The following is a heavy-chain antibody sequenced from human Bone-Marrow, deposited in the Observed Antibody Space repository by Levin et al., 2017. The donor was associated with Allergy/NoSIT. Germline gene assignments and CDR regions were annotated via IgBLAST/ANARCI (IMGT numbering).Heavy chain of an antibody. V-gene: IGHV3-21*01. Sequence: GGSLRLSCAASGFTFSSYSMNWVRQAPGKGLDWVSSITSSGTYIYYADSVKGRFTISRDNANNSLFLQMNSLTAADTAVYYCARGLEYSGLPWGQGTLVTVSS. CDR3: ARGLEYSGLP. D-gene: IGHD5-12*01. CDR1: GFTFSSYS. J-gene: IGHJ5*02. CDR2: ITSSGTYI.